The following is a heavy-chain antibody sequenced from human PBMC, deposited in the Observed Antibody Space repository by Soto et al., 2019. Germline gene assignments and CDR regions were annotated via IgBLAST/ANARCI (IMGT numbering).Heavy chain of an antibody. CDR3: ARDGGSSWYIDY. CDR1: GFTFSSYW. D-gene: IGHD6-13*01. CDR2: INSDGGST. Sequence: GGSLRLSCAASGFTFSSYWMHWVRQAPGKGLVWVSRINSDGGSTSYADSVKGRFTISRDNAKNTLYLQMNSLRAEDTAVYYCARDGGSSWYIDYWGQGTLVTVSS. J-gene: IGHJ4*02. V-gene: IGHV3-74*01.